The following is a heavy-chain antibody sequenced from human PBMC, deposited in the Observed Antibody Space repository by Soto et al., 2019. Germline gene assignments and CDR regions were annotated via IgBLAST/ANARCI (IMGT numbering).Heavy chain of an antibody. CDR1: GDSVSSNSAA. CDR3: ARHWFGELSGYHFTDV. D-gene: IGHD3-10*01. J-gene: IGHJ6*03. V-gene: IGHV6-1*01. CDR2: TYYRSKWYN. Sequence: SQTLSLTCAISGDSVSSNSAAWDWIRQSPSRGLEWLGRTYYRSKWYNDYAVSVKSRITINPDTSKNQFSLQLNSVTPEDTAVYYCARHWFGELSGYHFTDVWGKGTTVTVSS.